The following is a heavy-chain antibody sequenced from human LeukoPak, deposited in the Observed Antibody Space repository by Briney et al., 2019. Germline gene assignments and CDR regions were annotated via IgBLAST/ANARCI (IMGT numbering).Heavy chain of an antibody. J-gene: IGHJ5*02. CDR3: ARLIAARPFGWFDP. V-gene: IGHV4-31*03. CDR1: GGSISSGGYY. D-gene: IGHD6-6*01. Sequence: SETLSLTCTVSGGSISSGGYYWSWIRQHPGKGLEWIGFIYYSGSTYYNPSLKSRLTISVDTSKNQFSLKLSSVTAADTAVYYCARLIAARPFGWFDPWGQGTLVTVSS. CDR2: IYYSGST.